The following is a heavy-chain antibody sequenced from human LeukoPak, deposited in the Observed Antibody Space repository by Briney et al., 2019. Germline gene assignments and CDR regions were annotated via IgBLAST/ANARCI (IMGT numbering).Heavy chain of an antibody. V-gene: IGHV3-15*01. D-gene: IGHD3-22*01. CDR1: GFTFSNAW. CDR2: IKSKTDGGTT. J-gene: IGHJ4*02. CDR3: TVRITYYYDHPKD. Sequence: PGGSLRLSCAASGFTFSNAWMSWVRQAPGKGLEWVGRIKSKTDGGTTDYVAPVKGRFTISRDDSKNTLYLQMNSLKTEDTAVYYCTVRITYYYDHPKDWGQGTLVTVSS.